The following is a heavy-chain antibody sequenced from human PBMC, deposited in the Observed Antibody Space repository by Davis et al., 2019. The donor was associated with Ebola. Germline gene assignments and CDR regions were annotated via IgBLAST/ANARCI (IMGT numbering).Heavy chain of an antibody. J-gene: IGHJ4*02. V-gene: IGHV3-30*02. Sequence: PGGSLRLSCAASGFTFSSNSMNWVRQAPGKGLQWVAVIWDDGSNKYYADSVKGRFTISRDNSKNTLYLQMNSLRAEDTAVYYCAKVGGSISPSFDYWGQGTLVTVSS. CDR1: GFTFSSNS. CDR3: AKVGGSISPSFDY. D-gene: IGHD3-16*01. CDR2: IWDDGSNK.